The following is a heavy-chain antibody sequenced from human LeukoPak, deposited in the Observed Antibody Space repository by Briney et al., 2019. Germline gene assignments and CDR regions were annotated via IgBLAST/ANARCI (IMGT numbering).Heavy chain of an antibody. D-gene: IGHD6-13*01. V-gene: IGHV3-48*04. J-gene: IGHJ4*02. CDR3: ARHPNSNWDY. CDR2: ISSSSSTI. CDR1: GFTFSSYS. Sequence: PGGSLRLSCAASGFTFSSYSMNWVRQAPGKGLEWVSYISSSSSTIYYADSVKGRFTVSRDNAQDSLYLQMNSLRVEDTAVYYCARHPNSNWDYWGQGTLVTVSS.